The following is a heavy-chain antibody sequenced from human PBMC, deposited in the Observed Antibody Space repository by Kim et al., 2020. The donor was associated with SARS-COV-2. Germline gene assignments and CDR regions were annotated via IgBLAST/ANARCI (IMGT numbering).Heavy chain of an antibody. CDR3: ARDRWTTVTTTAGGRYYYYGMDV. J-gene: IGHJ6*02. Sequence: SETLSLTCTVSGGSVSSGSYYWSWIRQPPGKGLEWIGYIYYSGSTNYNPSLKSRVTISVDTSKNQFSLKLSSVTAADTAVYYCARDRWTTVTTTAGGRYYYYGMDVWGQGTTVTVSS. CDR2: IYYSGST. D-gene: IGHD4-17*01. V-gene: IGHV4-61*01. CDR1: GGSVSSGSYY.